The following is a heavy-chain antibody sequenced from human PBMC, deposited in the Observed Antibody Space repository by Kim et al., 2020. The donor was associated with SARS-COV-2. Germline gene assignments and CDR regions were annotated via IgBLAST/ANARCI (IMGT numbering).Heavy chain of an antibody. J-gene: IGHJ4*02. D-gene: IGHD5-12*01. Sequence: VTVKSRITINPDTSKNQFSLQLNSVTPEDTAVYYCARALTRGYSGYDLDYWGQGTLVTVSS. V-gene: IGHV6-1*01. CDR3: ARALTRGYSGYDLDY.